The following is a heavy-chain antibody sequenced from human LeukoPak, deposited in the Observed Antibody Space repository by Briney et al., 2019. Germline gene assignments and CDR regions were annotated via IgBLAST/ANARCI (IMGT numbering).Heavy chain of an antibody. Sequence: SKTLSLTRAVYGGSFSGYYWSWIRQPPGKGLEWIGEINHSGSTNYNPSLKSRVTISVDTSKNQFSLKLSSVTAADTAVYYCARGGQYYDILTGYYTGRVPFDYWGQGTLVTVSS. CDR3: ARGGQYYDILTGYYTGRVPFDY. J-gene: IGHJ4*02. V-gene: IGHV4-34*01. D-gene: IGHD3-9*01. CDR2: INHSGST. CDR1: GGSFSGYY.